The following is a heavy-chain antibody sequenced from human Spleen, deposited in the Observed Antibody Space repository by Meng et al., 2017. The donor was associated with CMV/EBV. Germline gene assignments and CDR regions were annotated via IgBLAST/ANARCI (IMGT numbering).Heavy chain of an antibody. J-gene: IGHJ4*02. CDR3: ARAGRTRERIVAGTGPFDY. CDR1: GFIFSTSG. V-gene: IGHV3-30*19. Sequence: GGSLRLSCAASGFIFSTSGMHWVRQAPGKGLEWVAFISYDGRIEYYADSVKGRFTIFRDNSKNTLTLQMNSLRAEDTAVYYCARAGRTRERIVAGTGPFDYWGQGTLVTVSS. D-gene: IGHD6-19*01. CDR2: ISYDGRIE.